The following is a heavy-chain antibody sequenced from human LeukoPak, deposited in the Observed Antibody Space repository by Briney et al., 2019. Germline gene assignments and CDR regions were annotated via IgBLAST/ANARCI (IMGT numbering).Heavy chain of an antibody. V-gene: IGHV4-31*03. D-gene: IGHD2-21*02. CDR2: ISNSGTT. Sequence: LSQTLPLTCTVSGDSISSAGYHWTWIRQLPGKGLEWIGYISNSGTTHYNPSLKSRLTISADTSKNQFSLKLSSVTAADTAVYYCARDVVVTSSPDAFDIWGQGRLVTVSS. CDR3: ARDVVVTSSPDAFDI. J-gene: IGHJ3*02. CDR1: GDSISSAGYH.